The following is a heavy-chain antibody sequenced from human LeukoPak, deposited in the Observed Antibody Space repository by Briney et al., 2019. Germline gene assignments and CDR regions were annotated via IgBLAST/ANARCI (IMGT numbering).Heavy chain of an antibody. Sequence: SETLSLTCAVYGGSFSGYYWSWIRQPPGKGLEWIGEINHSGSTNYNPSLKSRVTISVDTSKNQFSPKLSSVTAADTAVYYCAMEYSSSSGFDYWGQGTLVTVSS. D-gene: IGHD6-6*01. CDR2: INHSGST. V-gene: IGHV4-34*01. CDR3: AMEYSSSSGFDY. J-gene: IGHJ4*02. CDR1: GGSFSGYY.